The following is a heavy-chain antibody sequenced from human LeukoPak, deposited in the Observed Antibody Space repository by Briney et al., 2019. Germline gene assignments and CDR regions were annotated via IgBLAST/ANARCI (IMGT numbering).Heavy chain of an antibody. CDR2: ISAYNGNT. CDR3: ARAIRGYSYGDANDY. J-gene: IGHJ4*02. CDR1: GYTFTSYG. Sequence: ASVKVSRTASGYTFTSYGISWVRQAPGQGLEWMGWISAYNGNTNYAQKLQGRVTMTTDTSTSTAYMELRSLRSDDTAVYYCARAIRGYSYGDANDYWGQGTLVTVSS. V-gene: IGHV1-18*01. D-gene: IGHD5-18*01.